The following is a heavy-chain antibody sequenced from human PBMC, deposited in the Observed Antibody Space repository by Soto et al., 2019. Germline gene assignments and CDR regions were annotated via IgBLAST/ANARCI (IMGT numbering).Heavy chain of an antibody. CDR2: ISWNSGSI. CDR1: GFTFDDYA. V-gene: IGHV3-9*01. D-gene: IGHD3-3*01. J-gene: IGHJ5*02. Sequence: LRLSCAASGFTFDDYAMHWVRQAPGKGLEWVSGISWNSGSIGYADSVKGRFTISRDNAKNSLYLQMNSLRAEDTALYYCAKVSGDYDFWSGYDGWFDPWGQGTLVTVSS. CDR3: AKVSGDYDFWSGYDGWFDP.